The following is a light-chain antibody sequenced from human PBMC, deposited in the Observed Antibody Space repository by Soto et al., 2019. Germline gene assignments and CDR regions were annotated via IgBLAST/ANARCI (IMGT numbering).Light chain of an antibody. V-gene: IGKV3-11*01. CDR3: QQHGNWPLT. CDR2: DAS. Sequence: EIVLTQSPATLSLSPGERATLSCRASQSVSSSLAWYQQKPGQAPRLLIYDASNRATATPARFSGSGCGTDFTLTISSLEPEDFEVYDCQQHGNWPLTFGGGTKVEIK. J-gene: IGKJ4*01. CDR1: QSVSSS.